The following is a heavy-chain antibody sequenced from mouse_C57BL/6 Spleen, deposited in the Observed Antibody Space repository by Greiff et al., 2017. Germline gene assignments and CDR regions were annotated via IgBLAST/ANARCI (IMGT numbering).Heavy chain of an antibody. D-gene: IGHD1-1*01. V-gene: IGHV5-9*01. CDR2: ISGGGGNT. CDR1: GFTFSRYT. Sequence: VKLVESGGGLVKPGGSLKLSCAASGFTFSRYTMSLVRQTPEKRLEWVATISGGGGNTYYPASVKGRFTISRDNAKNTLYLQMSSLRSEDTALDYCARPNGSSYGYFDVWGTGTTVTVSS. J-gene: IGHJ1*03. CDR3: ARPNGSSYGYFDV.